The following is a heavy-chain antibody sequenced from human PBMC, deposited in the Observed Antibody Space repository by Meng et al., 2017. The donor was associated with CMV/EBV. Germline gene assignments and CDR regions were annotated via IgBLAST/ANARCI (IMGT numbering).Heavy chain of an antibody. V-gene: IGHV3-53*01. CDR1: GFTFSSYS. CDR3: ATGLGEDGDYTGDF. D-gene: IGHD4-17*01. J-gene: IGHJ4*02. Sequence: LSLTGAASGFTFSSYSMNWVRQAPGKGLEWASVIYSGGTSYHADSVKGRFTISRDNSKNTVFLQMNSLRAEDTAVYYCATGLGEDGDYTGDFWGQGTLVTVSS. CDR2: IYSGGTS.